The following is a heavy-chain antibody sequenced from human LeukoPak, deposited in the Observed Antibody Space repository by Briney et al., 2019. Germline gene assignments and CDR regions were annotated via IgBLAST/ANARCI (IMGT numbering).Heavy chain of an antibody. D-gene: IGHD6-19*01. CDR3: AKDRSPYRSGPFDY. CDR2: LSWNSGSI. J-gene: IGHJ4*02. Sequence: GRSLRLFCAASGFTFDEYAMHWVPEAPGKGLEWVSGLSWNSGSIGYADSVKGRFTISRDNAKNSLYLQMNSLRAEGTALYYCAKDRSPYRSGPFDYWGQGTLVTVSS. V-gene: IGHV3-9*01. CDR1: GFTFDEYA.